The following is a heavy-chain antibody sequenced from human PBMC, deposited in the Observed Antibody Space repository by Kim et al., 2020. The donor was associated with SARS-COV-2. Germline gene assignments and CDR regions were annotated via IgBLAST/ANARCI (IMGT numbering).Heavy chain of an antibody. J-gene: IGHJ5*02. D-gene: IGHD3-3*01. V-gene: IGHV3-74*01. Sequence: GGSLRLSCAASGFTFSSYWMHWVRQAPGKGLVWVSRINSDGSSTSYADSVKGRFTISRDNAKNTLYLQMNSLRAEDTAVYYCARGTIFGVVIIGVWWFDPWGQGTLVTVSS. CDR1: GFTFSSYW. CDR2: INSDGSST. CDR3: ARGTIFGVVIIGVWWFDP.